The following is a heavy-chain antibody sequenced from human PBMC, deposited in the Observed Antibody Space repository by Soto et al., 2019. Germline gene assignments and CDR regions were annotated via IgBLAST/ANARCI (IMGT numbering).Heavy chain of an antibody. Sequence: GASGKVSCKVSGYTLTELSMHWVRQAPGKGLEWMGGFDPEDGETIYAQKFQGRVTMTEDTSTDTAYMELSSLRSEDTAVYYCATARITMVRGVIIRSDWFDPWGQGTLVTVSS. J-gene: IGHJ5*02. CDR2: FDPEDGET. CDR3: ATARITMVRGVIIRSDWFDP. CDR1: GYTLTELS. D-gene: IGHD3-10*01. V-gene: IGHV1-24*01.